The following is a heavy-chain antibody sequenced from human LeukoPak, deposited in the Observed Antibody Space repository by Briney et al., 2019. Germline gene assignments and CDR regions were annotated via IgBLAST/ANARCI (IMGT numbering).Heavy chain of an antibody. CDR3: ARQRYSSGWYDAFDI. CDR1: GYSFTSYW. V-gene: IGHV5-51*01. J-gene: IGHJ3*02. CDR2: IYPGDSDT. D-gene: IGHD6-19*01. Sequence: GESLRISCKASGYSFTSYWIGWVRQMPGKGLEWMGIIYPGDSDTRYSPSFQGQVTISADKSISTAYLQWSSLKASDTAMYYCARQRYSSGWYDAFDIWGQGTMVTVSS.